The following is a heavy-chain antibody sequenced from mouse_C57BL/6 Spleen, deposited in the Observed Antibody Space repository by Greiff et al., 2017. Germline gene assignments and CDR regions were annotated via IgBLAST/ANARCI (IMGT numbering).Heavy chain of an antibody. Sequence: EVKLMESGGGLVQPGGSLSLSCAASGFTFTDYYMSWVRQPPGKALEWLGFIRNKANGYTTEYSASVKGRFTISRDNYQSILYLQMNALRAEDSATYYCERYDYDDFYYAMDYWGQGTSVTVSS. CDR3: ERYDYDDFYYAMDY. D-gene: IGHD2-4*01. CDR2: IRNKANGYTT. V-gene: IGHV7-3*01. CDR1: GFTFTDYY. J-gene: IGHJ4*01.